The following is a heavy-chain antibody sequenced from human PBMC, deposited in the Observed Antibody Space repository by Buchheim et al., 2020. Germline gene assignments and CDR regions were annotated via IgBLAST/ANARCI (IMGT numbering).Heavy chain of an antibody. J-gene: IGHJ4*02. D-gene: IGHD4-23*01. CDR1: GGSISSGSYY. V-gene: IGHV4-61*02. CDR2: IYTSGST. Sequence: QVQLQESGPGLVKPSQTLSLTCTVSGGSISSGSYYWSWIRQPAGKGLEWIGRIYTSGSTNYNPSLKSRVTISVDTSKNQFSLKLSSVTAADTAVYYCARARDFGGNRAIDYWGQGTL. CDR3: ARARDFGGNRAIDY.